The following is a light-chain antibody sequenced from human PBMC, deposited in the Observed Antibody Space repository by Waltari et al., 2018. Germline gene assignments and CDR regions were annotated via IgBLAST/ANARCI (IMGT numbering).Light chain of an antibody. J-gene: IGKJ1*01. CDR3: QQYYSNPRM. CDR2: WAS. Sequence: DIVMTQSPDSLAVSLGERATINCKSSQSVLYSSNNKNYLAWYQQKPGQPPKLLIYWASTRDSGVPDRFSGSGSGTDFTLTISSLQAEDVAVYYCQQYYSNPRMFGQGTKVEIK. CDR1: QSVLYSSNNKNY. V-gene: IGKV4-1*01.